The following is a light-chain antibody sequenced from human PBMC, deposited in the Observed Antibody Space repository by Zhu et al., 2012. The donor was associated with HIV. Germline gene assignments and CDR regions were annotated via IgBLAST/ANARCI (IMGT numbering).Light chain of an antibody. J-gene: IGKJ4*01. CDR3: QQYDNWLT. Sequence: EIVMTQSPATLSVSPGERATLSCRASQSVNSNLVWYQQKPGQAPRLLIYGASTRATGIPGRFSGSGSGTEFTLTISGLQSEDFAVYYCQQYDNWLTFGGGTKVEDQT. V-gene: IGKV3-15*01. CDR1: QSVNSN. CDR2: GAS.